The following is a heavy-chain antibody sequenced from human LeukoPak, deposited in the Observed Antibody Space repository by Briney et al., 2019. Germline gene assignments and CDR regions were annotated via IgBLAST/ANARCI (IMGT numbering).Heavy chain of an antibody. Sequence: GGSLRLSCTASGFTFSSYGMSWVRQAPGKGLDWVSAISGSGGSTYYADSVKGRFSISRDNAKNSLYLQMNSLRAEDTAVYYCARDQGGVGYWGQGTLVTVSS. CDR2: ISGSGGST. CDR1: GFTFSSYG. V-gene: IGHV3-23*01. CDR3: ARDQGGVGY. D-gene: IGHD3-16*01. J-gene: IGHJ4*02.